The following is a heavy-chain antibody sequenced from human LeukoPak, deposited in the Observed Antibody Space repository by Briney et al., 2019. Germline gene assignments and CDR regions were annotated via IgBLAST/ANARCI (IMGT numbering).Heavy chain of an antibody. V-gene: IGHV3-23*01. CDR1: GFTFSSYP. D-gene: IGHD2-2*01. CDR3: AKSRVTSWGAIQY. J-gene: IGHJ4*02. Sequence: GGSLRLSCAASGFTFSSYPMSWVRQAPGKGLEWVSAISGSCGSTYYSDSVKGRFTISRDNSKNILYLQMNSLRVEDPAVYYCAKSRVTSWGAIQYWGQRPLLRVST. CDR2: ISGSCGST.